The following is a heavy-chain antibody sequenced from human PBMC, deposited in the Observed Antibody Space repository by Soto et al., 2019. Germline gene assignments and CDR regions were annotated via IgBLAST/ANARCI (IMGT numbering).Heavy chain of an antibody. V-gene: IGHV4-30-4*01. CDR2: IYHSGST. J-gene: IGHJ4*02. Sequence: PSETLSLTCTVSGGSISSGDYYWSWIRQPPGKGLEWIGYIYHSGSTYYNPSLKSRVTISVDTSKNQFSLKLSSVTAADTAVYYCARVSLRLGELSLVPGGFDYWGQGTLVTVSS. CDR3: ARVSLRLGELSLVPGGFDY. CDR1: GGSISSGDYY. D-gene: IGHD3-16*02.